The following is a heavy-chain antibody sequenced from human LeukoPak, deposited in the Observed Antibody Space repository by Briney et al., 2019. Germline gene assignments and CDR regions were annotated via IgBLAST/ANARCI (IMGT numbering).Heavy chain of an antibody. Sequence: GGSLTLSCAASGYAFTHYALTWVRQAPGKGLEWVSNISDSDETTYYSGPVRGRFTISRDTSNNMLYLQMKSLRADDTAICYCAKSLRGYVGLDYWGQGALVSVSS. CDR1: GYAFTHYA. D-gene: IGHD5/OR15-5a*01. V-gene: IGHV3-23*01. J-gene: IGHJ4*02. CDR3: AKSLRGYVGLDY. CDR2: ISDSDETT.